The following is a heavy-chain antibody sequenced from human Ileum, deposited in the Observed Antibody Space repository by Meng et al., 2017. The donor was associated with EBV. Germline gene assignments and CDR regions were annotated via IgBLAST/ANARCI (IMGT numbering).Heavy chain of an antibody. Sequence: QRQLQESGPVLVKPSETLSLTCTVSGGSISSSDYYWGWIRQPPGKGLEWIGSLYFSGSTYSNPSLESRVTISVDTSNNQFSLKLSSVTAADTAVYYCARRGYSSGWYAYDYWGQGTLVTVSS. CDR3: ARRGYSSGWYAYDY. V-gene: IGHV4-39*01. CDR1: GGSISSSDYY. D-gene: IGHD6-19*01. CDR2: LYFSGST. J-gene: IGHJ4*02.